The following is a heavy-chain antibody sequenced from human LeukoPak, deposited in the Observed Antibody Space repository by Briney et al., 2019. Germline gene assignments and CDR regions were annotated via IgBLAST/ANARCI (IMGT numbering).Heavy chain of an antibody. J-gene: IGHJ4*02. Sequence: GGSLRLSCAASGFTVSSNYMNWVRQAPGKGLEWVSVIYSGGSTYYADSVKGRFTISRDNSKNTLYLQVNSLRAADTAVYYCAREVTDTAMATEHYFDYWGQGTLVTVSS. CDR2: IYSGGST. CDR3: AREVTDTAMATEHYFDY. D-gene: IGHD5-18*01. V-gene: IGHV3-53*01. CDR1: GFTVSSNY.